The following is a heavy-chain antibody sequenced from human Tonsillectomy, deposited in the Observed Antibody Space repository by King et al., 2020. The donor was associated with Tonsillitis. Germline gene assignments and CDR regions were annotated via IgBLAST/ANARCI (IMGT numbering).Heavy chain of an antibody. Sequence: VQLVESGGGVVQPGGSLKLSCAASGFTFSSYGMLWVRQAPGKGLEWVAFIRYDGNNEYYADSVKGRFAISRDNSKNTLYLQMNSLRAEDTAVYYCAKGYFDGYGDTYTMDVWGQGTTVTVSS. CDR1: GFTFSSYG. CDR2: IRYDGNNE. V-gene: IGHV3-30*02. J-gene: IGHJ6*02. CDR3: AKGYFDGYGDTYTMDV. D-gene: IGHD4-17*01.